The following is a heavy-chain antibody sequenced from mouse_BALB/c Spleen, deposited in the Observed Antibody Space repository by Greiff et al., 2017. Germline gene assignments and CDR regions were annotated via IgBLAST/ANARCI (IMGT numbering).Heavy chain of an antibody. D-gene: IGHD2-1*01. CDR2: IYPYNGGT. CDR3: AGNLAWFAY. V-gene: IGHV1S29*02. J-gene: IGHJ3*01. CDR1: GYTFTDYN. Sequence: EVKLVESGPELVKPGASVKISCKASGYTFTDYNMHWVKQSHGKSLEWIGYIYPYNGGTGYNQKFKSKATLTVDNSSSTAYMELRSLTSEDSAVYYCAGNLAWFAYWGQGTLVTVSA.